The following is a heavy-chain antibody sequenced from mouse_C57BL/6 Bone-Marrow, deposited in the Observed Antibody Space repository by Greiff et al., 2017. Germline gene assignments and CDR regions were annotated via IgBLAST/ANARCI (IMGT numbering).Heavy chain of an antibody. V-gene: IGHV1-64*01. CDR2: IHPNSGSS. CDR1: GYTFTSYW. D-gene: IGHD3-1*01. CDR3: AREGGFC. Sequence: VPLQQPGAELVKPGASVTLSCKASGYTFTSYWMHWVKQRPGQVLEWIGMIHPNSGSSNYNEKFKSKATLTVDKSSSTAYMQLSSLTSKDSAVYYCAREGGFCWGQGTTLTVSA. J-gene: IGHJ2*01.